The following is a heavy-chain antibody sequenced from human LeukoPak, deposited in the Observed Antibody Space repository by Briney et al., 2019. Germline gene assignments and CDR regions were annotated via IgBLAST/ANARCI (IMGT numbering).Heavy chain of an antibody. J-gene: IGHJ4*02. CDR3: ARAVTCGTSCYIFDY. Sequence: KPSETLSLTCAVYGASFSGYYWSWIRQPPGKGLEWIGEINHSGSTSYNPSLKSRVTISVDTSKNQFSLKLNSVTAADTAVYYCARAVTCGTSCYIFDYWGQGTLVTVSS. D-gene: IGHD2-2*02. CDR1: GASFSGYY. CDR2: INHSGST. V-gene: IGHV4-34*01.